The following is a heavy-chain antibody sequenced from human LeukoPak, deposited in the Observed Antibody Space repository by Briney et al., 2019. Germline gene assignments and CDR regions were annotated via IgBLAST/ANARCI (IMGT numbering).Heavy chain of an antibody. J-gene: IGHJ4*02. CDR1: GYTFTGYY. CDR3: ARVAARYCSSTSCYGPFDY. D-gene: IGHD2-2*01. CDR2: INPNSGGT. V-gene: IGHV1-2*04. Sequence: ASVKVSCKASGYTFTGYYMHWVRQAPGQGLERMGWINPNSGGTNYAQKFQGWVTMTRDTSISTAYMELSRLRSEDTAVYYCARVAARYCSSTSCYGPFDYWDQGTLVTVSS.